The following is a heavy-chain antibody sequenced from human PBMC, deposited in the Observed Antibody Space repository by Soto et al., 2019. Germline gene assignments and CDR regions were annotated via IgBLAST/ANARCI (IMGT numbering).Heavy chain of an antibody. CDR2: IYYSGSV. J-gene: IGHJ6*03. V-gene: IGHV4-4*02. CDR1: SDSISRSHW. D-gene: IGHD2-21*01. CDR3: ARGLFVNHYYYSHMDV. Sequence: SETLSLTCAVSSDSISRSHWLTWVRQSPGKGLEWLGDIYYSGSVYYNPSLRSRISISMDKSNNQFSLNLSSVTAADTAVYYCARGLFVNHYYYSHMDVWGKGTPVTVSS.